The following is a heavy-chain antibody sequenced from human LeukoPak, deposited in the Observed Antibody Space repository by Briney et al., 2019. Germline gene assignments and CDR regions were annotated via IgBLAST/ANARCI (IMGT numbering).Heavy chain of an antibody. Sequence: SETLSLTCTVSGGSISSSSYYWGWIRQPPGKGLEWIGSIYYSGSTYYNPSLKSRVTISVDTSKNQFSLKLSSVTAADTAVYYCARGTRDDYNAIHFDYWGQGTLVTVSS. D-gene: IGHD5-24*01. CDR2: IYYSGST. CDR3: ARGTRDDYNAIHFDY. J-gene: IGHJ4*02. CDR1: GGSISSSSYY. V-gene: IGHV4-39*07.